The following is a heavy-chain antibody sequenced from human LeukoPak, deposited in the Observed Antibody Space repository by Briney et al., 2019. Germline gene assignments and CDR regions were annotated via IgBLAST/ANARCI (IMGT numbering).Heavy chain of an antibody. CDR3: ARSQGYYDXXGYYIR. V-gene: IGHV3-48*03. J-gene: IGHJ4*01. Sequence: GGSLRLSCAASGFTFSSYEMNWVRQAPGKGLEWVSYISSSGSTIYYADSVKGRFTISRDNAKNSLYLQMNSLRAEDTAVYSCARSQGYYDXXGYYIRWGXGXLXXVS. D-gene: IGHD3-22*01. CDR1: GFTFSSYE. CDR2: ISSSGSTI.